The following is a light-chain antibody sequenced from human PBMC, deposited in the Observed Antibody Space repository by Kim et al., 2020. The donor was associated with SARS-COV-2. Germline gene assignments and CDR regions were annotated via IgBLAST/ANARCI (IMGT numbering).Light chain of an antibody. CDR2: GAS. CDR1: QTISSTY. Sequence: SPGDSATLSCRASQTISSTYLAWYQHKPGQAPRLLIYGASSRATGIPDRFSGSGSGTDFTLTITRLEPEDFAVYYCHQYDKSPRTFGQGTKVDIK. V-gene: IGKV3-20*01. CDR3: HQYDKSPRT. J-gene: IGKJ1*01.